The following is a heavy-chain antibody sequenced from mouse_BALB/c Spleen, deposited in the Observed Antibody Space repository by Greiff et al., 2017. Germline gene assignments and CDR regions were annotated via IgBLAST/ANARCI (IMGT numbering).Heavy chain of an antibody. CDR2: ISSGGSYT. D-gene: IGHD1-1*01. V-gene: IGHV5-6-4*01. CDR1: GFTFSSYT. J-gene: IGHJ1*01. Sequence: EVKVVESGGGLVKPGGSLKLSCAASGFTFSSYTMSWVRQTPEKRLEWVATISSGGSYTYYPDSVKGRFTISRDNAKNTLYLQMSSLKSEDTAMYYCTRAPYYGSSYWYFDVWGAGTTVTVSS. CDR3: TRAPYYGSSYWYFDV.